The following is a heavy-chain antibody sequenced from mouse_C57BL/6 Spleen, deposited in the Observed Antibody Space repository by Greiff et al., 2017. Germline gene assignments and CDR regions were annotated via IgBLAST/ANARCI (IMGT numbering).Heavy chain of an antibody. D-gene: IGHD2-4*01. J-gene: IGHJ1*03. CDR3: ARGDDDYDGWYFDV. V-gene: IGHV1-64*01. Sequence: QVQLQQPGAELVKPGASVTLSCKASGYTFTSYWMHWVKQRPGHGLEWIGMIHPNSGSTNDNEQFKSKATLTVDKSSSTAYMQLSSLTSEDSAVYYCARGDDDYDGWYFDVWGTWTTVTVSS. CDR1: GYTFTSYW. CDR2: IHPNSGST.